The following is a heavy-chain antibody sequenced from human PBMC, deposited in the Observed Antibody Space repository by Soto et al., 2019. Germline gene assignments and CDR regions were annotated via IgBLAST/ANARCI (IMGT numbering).Heavy chain of an antibody. CDR3: ARDSTSPYCTSNSCPRGGWFDP. CDR2: TNPNNANT. D-gene: IGHD2-2*01. J-gene: IGHJ5*02. V-gene: IGHV1-18*04. Sequence: QLVQSGAEVTKSGASVRVSCKAAGYTLLNHGITWVRQTPEHGLEWMEWTNPNNANTYYAQKVEDRVTMTTDTSTSTAYMELTSLTSDDAAVYYCARDSTSPYCTSNSCPRGGWFDPWGQGTLLSVSS. CDR1: GYTLLNHG.